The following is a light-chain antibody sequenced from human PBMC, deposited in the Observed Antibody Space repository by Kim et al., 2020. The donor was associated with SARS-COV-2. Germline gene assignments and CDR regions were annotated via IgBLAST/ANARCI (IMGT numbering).Light chain of an antibody. J-gene: IGKJ5*01. CDR3: QQRSNWPPIT. Sequence: SPGVRATLSSRASHSVSSYVAWYQQKPGQAPRLLIYAASNTATGIPARFSGSWSGTDFTLTISSLEPEDFAVYYCQQRSNWPPITFGQGTRLEIK. V-gene: IGKV3-11*01. CDR1: HSVSSY. CDR2: AAS.